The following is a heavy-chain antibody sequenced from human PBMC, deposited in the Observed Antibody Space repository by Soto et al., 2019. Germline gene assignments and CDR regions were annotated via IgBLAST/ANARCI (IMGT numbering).Heavy chain of an antibody. CDR1: GLTFGNYA. CDR2: ISGDSGRT. D-gene: IGHD2-21*02. CDR3: AVTRTCGRDCSAASYWYFDI. V-gene: IGHV3-23*01. Sequence: EVQLLESGGGLVQPGGSVRLSCAASGLTFGNYAMSWVRQAPGKGLEWVSAISGDSGRTYYADSVKGRFTISRDNSKNTLYLQMNTLRAEDTAVYYCAVTRTCGRDCSAASYWYFDIWGRGTLVTVSS. J-gene: IGHJ2*01.